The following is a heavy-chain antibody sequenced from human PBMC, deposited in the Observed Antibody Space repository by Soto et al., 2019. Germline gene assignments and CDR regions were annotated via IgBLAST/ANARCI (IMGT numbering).Heavy chain of an antibody. V-gene: IGHV3-30-3*01. CDR1: GFTFSSYA. Sequence: QVQLVESGGGVVQPGRSLRLSCAASGFTFSSYAMHWVRQAPGKGLEWVAVISYDGSKKYYADSVKGRFTISRDNAKNMLYLQMNSLRAEDTAVYYCAREDPHGNDAFDIWGQGTMVTVSS. CDR2: ISYDGSKK. J-gene: IGHJ3*02. CDR3: AREDPHGNDAFDI.